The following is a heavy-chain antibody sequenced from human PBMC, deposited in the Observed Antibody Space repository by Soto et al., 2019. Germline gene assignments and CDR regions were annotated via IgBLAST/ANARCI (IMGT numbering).Heavy chain of an antibody. V-gene: IGHV4-4*02. Sequence: PSETLSLTCAVSGGPIISSNWWSWVRQPPGKGLERIGEINHSGSTNYNPSLKSRVTISVDTSKNQFSLKLSSVTAADTAVYYCARGGSSPPEYFQHWGQGTLVTVSS. CDR3: ARGGSSPPEYFQH. CDR2: INHSGST. J-gene: IGHJ1*01. CDR1: GGPIISSNW. D-gene: IGHD1-26*01.